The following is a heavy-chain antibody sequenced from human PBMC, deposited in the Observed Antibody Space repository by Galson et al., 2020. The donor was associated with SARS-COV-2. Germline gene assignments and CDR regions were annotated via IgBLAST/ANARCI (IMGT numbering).Heavy chain of an antibody. J-gene: IGHJ4*02. D-gene: IGHD5-18*01. CDR1: GFTFSSYA. Sequence: GESLKISCAASGFTFSSYAMSWVRQAPGKGLEWVSAISGSGGSTYYADSVKGRFTISRDNSKNTLYLQMNSLRAEDTAVYYCAANTAMVTGYWGQGTLVTVSS. CDR3: AANTAMVTGY. CDR2: ISGSGGST. V-gene: IGHV3-23*01.